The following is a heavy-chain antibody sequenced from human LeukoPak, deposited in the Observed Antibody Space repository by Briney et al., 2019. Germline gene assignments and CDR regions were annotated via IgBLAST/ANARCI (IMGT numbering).Heavy chain of an antibody. CDR2: INHSGST. D-gene: IGHD3-16*01. Sequence: GSLRLSCAASGFTFSSYGMSWIRQPPGKGLEWIGEINHSGSTNYNPSLKSRVTISVDTSKNQFSLKLSSVTAADTAVYYCARLPWGYYYYYYMDVWGKGTTVTISS. V-gene: IGHV4-34*01. J-gene: IGHJ6*03. CDR1: GFTFSSYG. CDR3: ARLPWGYYYYYYMDV.